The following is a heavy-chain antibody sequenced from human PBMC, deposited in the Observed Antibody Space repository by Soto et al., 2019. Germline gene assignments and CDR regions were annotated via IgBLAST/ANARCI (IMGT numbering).Heavy chain of an antibody. J-gene: IGHJ5*02. CDR2: ISSSSSYI. CDR1: GFTFSSYS. Sequence: GGSLRLSCAASGFTFSSYSMNWVRQAPGKGLEWVSSISSSSSYIHYADSVEGRFTISRDNAKNSLYLQMNSLRAEDTAVYYCARDRIAAAGWFDPWGQGTLVTVSS. V-gene: IGHV3-21*01. D-gene: IGHD6-13*01. CDR3: ARDRIAAAGWFDP.